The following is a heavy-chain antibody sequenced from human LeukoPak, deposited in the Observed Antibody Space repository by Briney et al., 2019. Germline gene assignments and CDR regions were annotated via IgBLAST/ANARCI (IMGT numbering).Heavy chain of an antibody. V-gene: IGHV1-2*02. D-gene: IGHD2-8*01. CDR1: GYTFTGYY. CDR3: ARVGYCTNGVCYKGDY. J-gene: IGHJ4*02. CDR2: INPNSGGT. Sequence: ASVKVSCKASGYTFTGYYMHWVRQAPGQGLEWMGWINPNSGGTNYAQKFQGRVTMTRDTSISTAYMELSRLRSDDTAVYHCARVGYCTNGVCYKGDYWGQGTLVTVSS.